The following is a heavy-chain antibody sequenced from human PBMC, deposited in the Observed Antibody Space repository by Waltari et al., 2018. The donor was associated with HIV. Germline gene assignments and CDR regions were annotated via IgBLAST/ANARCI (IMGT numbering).Heavy chain of an antibody. J-gene: IGHJ4*02. Sequence: QLQLQESGPGLVKPSETLSLTCTVSGGSISSSSYYWGWIRQPPGTGLEGFGGIYYSGSPYYNPSLESRVTISVDTSKNQFSLKLSSVTAADTAVYYCARTPLSIVVVTAIGAYFDYWGQGTLVTVSS. D-gene: IGHD2-21*02. V-gene: IGHV4-39*07. CDR3: ARTPLSIVVVTAIGAYFDY. CDR1: GGSISSSSYY. CDR2: IYYSGSP.